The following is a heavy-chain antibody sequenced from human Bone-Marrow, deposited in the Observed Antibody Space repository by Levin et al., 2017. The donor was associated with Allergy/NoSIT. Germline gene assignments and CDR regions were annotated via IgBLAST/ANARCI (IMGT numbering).Heavy chain of an antibody. J-gene: IGHJ6*02. D-gene: IGHD3-22*01. Sequence: GESLKISCAASGFTFDEYGMRWVRQAPGKGLEWVAGIDWKGESTGYADSVRGRFTISRDNAENSLYLQMITLRAEDTALYFCARVPARTFYYDTSGSYSHYYYGMDVWGQGTTVTVSS. CDR1: GFTFDEYG. V-gene: IGHV3-20*04. CDR3: ARVPARTFYYDTSGSYSHYYYGMDV. CDR2: IDWKGEST.